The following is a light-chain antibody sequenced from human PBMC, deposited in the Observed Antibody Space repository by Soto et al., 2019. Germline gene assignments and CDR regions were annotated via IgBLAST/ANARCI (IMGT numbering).Light chain of an antibody. CDR3: QQYGSSPWT. Sequence: EIVLTQSPGTLSLSPGERATLSCSASQSVSSSYLAWYRQKPGQAPRLLIYGASSRATGIPDRFSGSGSGTDFNLTISRLEPEDFAVYYCQQYGSSPWTFGQGTKVEIK. CDR2: GAS. V-gene: IGKV3-20*01. J-gene: IGKJ1*01. CDR1: QSVSSSY.